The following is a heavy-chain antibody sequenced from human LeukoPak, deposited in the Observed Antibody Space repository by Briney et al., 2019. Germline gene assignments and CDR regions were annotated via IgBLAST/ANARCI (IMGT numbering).Heavy chain of an antibody. CDR2: IYTSGST. J-gene: IGHJ4*02. Sequence: SETLSLTCTVSGGSISSGSYYWSWIRQPAGKGLEWIGRIYTSGSTNYNPSLKSRVTISVDTSKNQFSLKLSSVTAADTAVYYCARGDDILTGSGIDYWGQGTLVTVSS. CDR3: ARGDDILTGSGIDY. CDR1: GGSISSGSYY. V-gene: IGHV4-61*02. D-gene: IGHD3-9*01.